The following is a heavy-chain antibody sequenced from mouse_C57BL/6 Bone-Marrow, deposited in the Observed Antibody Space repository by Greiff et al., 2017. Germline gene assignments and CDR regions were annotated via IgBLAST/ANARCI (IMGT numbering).Heavy chain of an antibody. Sequence: VQLQQSGAELVMPGASVKLSCKASGYTFTSYWMHWVKQRPGQGLEWIGEIDPSDSYTNYNQKFKGKSTLTVDKSSSTAYMQLSSLTSEDSAVYSCARDYYGSSFWFAYWGQGTLVTVSA. CDR1: GYTFTSYW. CDR2: IDPSDSYT. J-gene: IGHJ3*01. CDR3: ARDYYGSSFWFAY. D-gene: IGHD1-1*01. V-gene: IGHV1-69*01.